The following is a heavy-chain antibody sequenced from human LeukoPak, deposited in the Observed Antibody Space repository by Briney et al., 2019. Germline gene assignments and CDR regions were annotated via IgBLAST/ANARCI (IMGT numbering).Heavy chain of an antibody. CDR3: AREDLLDYDWGSYHIPIDY. V-gene: IGHV1-69*05. CDR1: GGTFSRYA. J-gene: IGHJ4*02. Sequence: SVKVSCKASGGTFSRYAISWVRQAPGQGLEWMGVIIPIFGTANYAQKFQGRVTITTDESTSTAYMELSSLRSEDTAVYYCAREDLLDYDWGSYHIPIDYWGQGTLVTVSS. CDR2: IIPIFGTA. D-gene: IGHD3-16*02.